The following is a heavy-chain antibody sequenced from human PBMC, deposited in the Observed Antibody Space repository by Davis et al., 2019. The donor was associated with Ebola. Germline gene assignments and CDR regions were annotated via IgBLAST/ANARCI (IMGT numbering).Heavy chain of an antibody. CDR3: ARARSPFCTNGVCYRGGYGMDV. V-gene: IGHV5-51*01. Sequence: GESLKISCKASGYKFDTSWIGWVRQMPGKGLEWMGIIYPGDSDTRYSPSFQGQVTISADKSISTASLQWSSLKASDTTIYYCARARSPFCTNGVCYRGGYGMDVWGQGTTVTVSS. CDR2: IYPGDSDT. CDR1: GYKFDTSW. J-gene: IGHJ6*02. D-gene: IGHD2-8*01.